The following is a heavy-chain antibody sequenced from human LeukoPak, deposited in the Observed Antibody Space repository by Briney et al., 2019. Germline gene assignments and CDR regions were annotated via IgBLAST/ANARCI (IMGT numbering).Heavy chain of an antibody. CDR2: MNPNSGNT. J-gene: IGHJ6*03. CDR3: AREWYSSSWYDPREDYYYYMDV. V-gene: IGHV1-8*03. D-gene: IGHD6-13*01. Sequence: ASVKDSCKGSGYTFTGYYMHGVRQATGQGLEWMGWMNPNSGNTGYAQKFQGRVTITRNTSISTAYMELSSVRSEDTAVYYCAREWYSSSWYDPREDYYYYMDVWGKGTTVTVSS. CDR1: GYTFTGYY.